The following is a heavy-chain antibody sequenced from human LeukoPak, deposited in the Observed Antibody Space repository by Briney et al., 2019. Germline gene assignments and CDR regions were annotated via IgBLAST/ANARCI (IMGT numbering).Heavy chain of an antibody. CDR1: GFTFSNYW. J-gene: IGHJ4*02. CDR3: VRDGGVSGYDLLDY. V-gene: IGHV3-7*01. CDR2: INQDGSEE. D-gene: IGHD5-12*01. Sequence: GGSLRLSCAASGFTFSNYWMAWVRQAPGKGLEWVAHINQDGSEEHYMDSAKARFTISRDNAKNSLSLQMNSLRAEDTAVYYCVRDGGVSGYDLLDYWGQGTLVTVSS.